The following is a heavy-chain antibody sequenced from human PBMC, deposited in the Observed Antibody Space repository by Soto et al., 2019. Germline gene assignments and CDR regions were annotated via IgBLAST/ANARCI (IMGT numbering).Heavy chain of an antibody. D-gene: IGHD5-12*01. CDR2: ISGSGGST. J-gene: IGHJ5*02. V-gene: IGHV3-23*01. CDR3: AKDDRYSGYAPGDWFDP. Sequence: EVQLLESGGGLVQPGGSLRLSCAASGFTFSSYAMSWVRQAPGKGLEWVSAISGSGGSTYYADSVKGRFTISRDNSKNTLYLQMNSLRAEDTAVYYCAKDDRYSGYAPGDWFDPWGQGTLVTVSS. CDR1: GFTFSSYA.